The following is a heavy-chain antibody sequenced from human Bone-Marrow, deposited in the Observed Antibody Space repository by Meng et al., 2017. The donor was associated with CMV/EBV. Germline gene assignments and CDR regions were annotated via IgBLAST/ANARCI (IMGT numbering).Heavy chain of an antibody. CDR3: AREGTRRVTISESSFDP. D-gene: IGHD2-21*02. CDR2: IIPINGVT. Sequence: SVKVSCKVSGGAFSSYTFSWLRQAPGQGLEWMGRIIPINGVTRYGQKFQGRVTITADRSTATAYMELFSLRSDDTAVYFCAREGTRRVTISESSFDPWGQGTRVTVSS. J-gene: IGHJ5*02. CDR1: GGAFSSYT. V-gene: IGHV1-69*04.